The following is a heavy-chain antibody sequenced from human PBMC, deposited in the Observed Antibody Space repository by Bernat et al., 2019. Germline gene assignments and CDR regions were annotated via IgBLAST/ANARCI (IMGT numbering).Heavy chain of an antibody. CDR3: ARIRSGYYYGCFDY. Sequence: EVQLLESGGGLVQPGGSLGLSSSASGFPFSSYAMSWVRQAPGKGLEWVSGISGSGGSTYYADSVKGRFTISRDNSKNTLYLQMNSLRAEDTAVYYCARIRSGYYYGCFDYWGQGTLVTVSS. CDR2: ISGSGGST. J-gene: IGHJ4*02. D-gene: IGHD5-18*01. CDR1: GFPFSSYA. V-gene: IGHV3-23*01.